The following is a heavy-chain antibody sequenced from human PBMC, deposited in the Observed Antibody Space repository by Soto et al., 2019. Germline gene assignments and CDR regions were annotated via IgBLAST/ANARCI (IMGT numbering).Heavy chain of an antibody. D-gene: IGHD3-22*01. CDR3: ARASYDSSGYALDY. CDR2: IYYSGST. CDR1: GGSISSGRYY. J-gene: IGHJ4*02. Sequence: SETLSLTCTVSGGSISSGRYYCSWIRQHPGKGLEWIGYIYYSGSTYYNPSLKSRVTISVDTSKNQFSLKLSSVTAADTAVYYCARASYDSSGYALDYWGQGTLVAVSS. V-gene: IGHV4-31*03.